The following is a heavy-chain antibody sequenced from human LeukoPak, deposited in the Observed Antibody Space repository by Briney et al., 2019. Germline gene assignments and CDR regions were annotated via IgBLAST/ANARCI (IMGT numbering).Heavy chain of an antibody. CDR2: INHSGST. CDR3: ARRIIAVAGTDYFDY. D-gene: IGHD6-19*01. V-gene: IGHV4-34*01. J-gene: IGHJ4*02. CDR1: GGYFSGYY. Sequence: PSETLSLTCAVYGGYFSGYYWSWIRQPPGKGLEWIGEINHSGSTNYNPSLKSRVTISVDTSKNQFSLKLSSVTAADTAVYYCARRIIAVAGTDYFDYWGQGTLVTVSS.